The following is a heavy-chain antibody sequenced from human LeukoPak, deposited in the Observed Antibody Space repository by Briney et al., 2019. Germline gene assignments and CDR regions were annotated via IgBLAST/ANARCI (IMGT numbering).Heavy chain of an antibody. V-gene: IGHV3-74*01. CDR1: GFTFSNYW. Sequence: PGGSLRLSCAASGFTFSNYWMHWVRQAPGKGLVWVSRINSDGINTSYADSVKGRLTISRDNSKNTLYLQMNSLRAEDTAVYYCARSSGYYYDSSGYLVGNYFDYWGQGTLVTVSS. D-gene: IGHD3-22*01. CDR2: INSDGINT. J-gene: IGHJ4*02. CDR3: ARSSGYYYDSSGYLVGNYFDY.